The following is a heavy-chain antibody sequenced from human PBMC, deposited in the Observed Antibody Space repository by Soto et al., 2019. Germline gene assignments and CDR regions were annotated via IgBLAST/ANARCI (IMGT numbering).Heavy chain of an antibody. Sequence: GGSLRLSCAASGFTFSSYGMHWVRQAPGKGLEWVAVISYDGSNKYYADSVKGRFTISRDNSKNTLYLQMNSLRAEDTAVYYCAKDAEYYGSGSYFKDVVTAIGYYYYGMDVWGQGTTVTVSS. CDR3: AKDAEYYGSGSYFKDVVTAIGYYYYGMDV. CDR1: GFTFSSYG. J-gene: IGHJ6*02. CDR2: ISYDGSNK. V-gene: IGHV3-30*18. D-gene: IGHD3-10*01.